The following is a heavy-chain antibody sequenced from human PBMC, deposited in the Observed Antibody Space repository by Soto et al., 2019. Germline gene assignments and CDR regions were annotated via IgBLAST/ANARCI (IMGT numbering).Heavy chain of an antibody. CDR2: ISAYNGNT. D-gene: IGHD3-22*01. CDR1: GYTFTSYG. J-gene: IGHJ4*02. Sequence: QVQLVQSGAEVKKPGASVKVSCKASGYTFTSYGISWVRQAPGQGLEWMGWISAYNGNTNYAQELQGRVTMTTDTSTSTAYMELRSLRSDDTAVYYCARDGYYDRSGYLSDFDYWGQGTLVTVSS. CDR3: ARDGYYDRSGYLSDFDY. V-gene: IGHV1-18*01.